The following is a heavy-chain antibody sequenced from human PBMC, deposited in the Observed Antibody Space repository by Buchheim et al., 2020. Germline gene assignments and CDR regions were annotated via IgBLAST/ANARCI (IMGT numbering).Heavy chain of an antibody. CDR1: GFTFSSYA. CDR3: ARESFGGPFDY. V-gene: IGHV3-30*04. Sequence: QVQLVESGGGVVQPGRSLRLSCAASGFTFSSYAMHWVRQAPGKGLEWVAVISYDGSNKYYADPVKGRFTISRDNSKNTLYLQMNSLRAEDTAVYYCARESFGGPFDYWGQGTL. D-gene: IGHD3-10*01. CDR2: ISYDGSNK. J-gene: IGHJ4*02.